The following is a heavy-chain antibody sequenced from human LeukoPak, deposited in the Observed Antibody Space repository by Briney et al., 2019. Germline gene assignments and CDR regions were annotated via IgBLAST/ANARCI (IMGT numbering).Heavy chain of an antibody. D-gene: IGHD3-9*01. CDR3: ARHTRYTWKNY. V-gene: IGHV4-34*01. CDR2: VDHSGGT. J-gene: IGHJ4*02. CDR1: HESFSGYY. Sequence: PSETLSLTCAVNHESFSGYYWSWIRQPPGKGLEWIGEVDHSGGTNYSPSLKGRLTISVDTSKNQFSLKLTSVTAADTAVYYCARHTRYTWKNYWGQGTLVTVSS.